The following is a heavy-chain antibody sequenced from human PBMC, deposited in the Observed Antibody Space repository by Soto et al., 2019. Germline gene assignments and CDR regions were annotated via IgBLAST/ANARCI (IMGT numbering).Heavy chain of an antibody. CDR3: ARGKDFWSGYFDY. Sequence: SETLSLTCAVYGGSFSGYYWSWIRQPPGKGLEWIGEINHSGSTNYNPSLKSRVTISVDTSKNQFSLKLSSVTAADTAVYYCARGKDFWSGYFDYWGQGTRVTVS. V-gene: IGHV4-34*01. CDR1: GGSFSGYY. D-gene: IGHD3-3*01. J-gene: IGHJ4*02. CDR2: INHSGST.